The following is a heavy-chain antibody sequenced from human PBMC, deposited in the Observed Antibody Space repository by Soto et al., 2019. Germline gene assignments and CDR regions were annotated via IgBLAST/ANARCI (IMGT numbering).Heavy chain of an antibody. CDR2: MNPNSGNT. CDR1: GYTFTRYD. J-gene: IGHJ6*03. D-gene: IGHD4-4*01. Sequence: ASVKVSCKASGYTFTRYDINWVRQATGQGLEWMGWMNPNSGNTGYAQKFQGRVTMTRNTSISTAYMELSSLRSEDTAVYYCARGRQSPTYYYYYMDVWGKGTTVTVSS. CDR3: ARGRQSPTYYYYYMDV. V-gene: IGHV1-8*01.